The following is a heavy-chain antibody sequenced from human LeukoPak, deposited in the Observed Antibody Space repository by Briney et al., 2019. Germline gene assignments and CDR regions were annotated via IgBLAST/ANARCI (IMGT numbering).Heavy chain of an antibody. J-gene: IGHJ3*02. CDR3: ARDLVGANVIAFDI. V-gene: IGHV3-20*04. Sequence: GGSLRLSCAASGFTFDDYGMSWVRPAPGKGLEWVSGINWNGGSTGYADSVKGRFTISRDNAKNSLYLQMNSLRAEDMALYYCARDLVGANVIAFDIWGQGTMVTVSS. CDR1: GFTFDDYG. D-gene: IGHD1-26*01. CDR2: INWNGGST.